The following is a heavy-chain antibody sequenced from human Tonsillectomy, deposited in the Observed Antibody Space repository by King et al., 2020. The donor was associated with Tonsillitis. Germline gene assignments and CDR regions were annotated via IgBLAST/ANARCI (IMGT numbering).Heavy chain of an antibody. Sequence: VQLQESGPGLVKPSETLSLTCTVSGASITNYNWSWIRQPAGKGLEWIGLIYTNGTSNSNPSLKTRVTMSVDTSKNHFSLKLSSVTAADTALSYCARLQQLVNAFDIWGQGTVVTVSS. CDR1: GASITNYN. D-gene: IGHD6-13*01. CDR3: ARLQQLVNAFDI. CDR2: IYTNGTS. J-gene: IGHJ3*02. V-gene: IGHV4-4*07.